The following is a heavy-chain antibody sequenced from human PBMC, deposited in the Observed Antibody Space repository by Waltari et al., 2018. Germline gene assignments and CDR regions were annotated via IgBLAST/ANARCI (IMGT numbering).Heavy chain of an antibody. CDR2: ISDSGGSI. CDR3: VKEKFAY. V-gene: IGHV3-23*01. J-gene: IGHJ4*02. Sequence: EVQLLESGGGLVQPGGSSRLSCVASGFTFSSYDMGWVRQVPGKGLGVVSGISDSGGSIYYADSVKGRFTISRDNSKNMLYLQMNSLRVEDTAIYYCVKEKFAYWGRGTLVTVSS. CDR1: GFTFSSYD.